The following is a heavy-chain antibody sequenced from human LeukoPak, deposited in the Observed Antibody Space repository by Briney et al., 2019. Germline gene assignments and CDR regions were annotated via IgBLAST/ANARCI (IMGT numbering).Heavy chain of an antibody. CDR2: INHSGST. J-gene: IGHJ4*02. CDR3: ARRAYGSGSPLDY. Sequence: SETLSLTCAVYGGSFSGYYWSWIRQPPGKGLEWIGEINHSGSTNYNPSLKSRVTISVDMSKNQFSLKLSSVTAADTAVYYCARRAYGSGSPLDYWGQGTLVTVSS. V-gene: IGHV4-34*01. CDR1: GGSFSGYY. D-gene: IGHD3-10*01.